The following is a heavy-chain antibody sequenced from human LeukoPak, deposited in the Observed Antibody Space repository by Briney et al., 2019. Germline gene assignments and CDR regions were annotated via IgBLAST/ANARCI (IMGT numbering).Heavy chain of an antibody. CDR2: IYTSGST. CDR3: ARLSSGRYRYYYYYYMDV. V-gene: IGHV4-4*07. J-gene: IGHJ6*03. CDR1: GGSISSYY. D-gene: IGHD6-19*01. Sequence: PSETLSLTCTVSGGSISSYYWSWIRQPAGKGLEWIGRIYTSGSTNYNPSLKSRVTMSVDTSKNQFSLKLSSVTAADTAVYYCARLSSGRYRYYYYYYMDVWGKGTTVTVSS.